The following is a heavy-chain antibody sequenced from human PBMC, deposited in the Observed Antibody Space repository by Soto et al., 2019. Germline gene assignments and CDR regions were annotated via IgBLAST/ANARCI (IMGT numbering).Heavy chain of an antibody. D-gene: IGHD6-13*01. CDR1: GFTVTSNN. J-gene: IGHJ4*02. CDR3: AYSSTPFDY. CDR2: VYSGGST. Sequence: GGSLRLSCAASGFTVTSNNMVWVRQVPGRGLEWVAVVYSGGSTYYGDSVKGRFTISRDTAKNTLYLQMNSLRAGDTAVYYCAYSSTPFDYWGQGTLVTVSS. V-gene: IGHV3-53*01.